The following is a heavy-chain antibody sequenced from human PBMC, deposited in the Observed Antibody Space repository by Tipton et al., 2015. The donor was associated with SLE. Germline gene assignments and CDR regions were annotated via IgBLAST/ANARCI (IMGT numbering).Heavy chain of an antibody. V-gene: IGHV6-1*01. CDR3: VATGKAFDI. J-gene: IGHJ3*02. D-gene: IGHD1-14*01. CDR2: TYYRSKWFN. Sequence: QLVQSGPEVKPSQSLSLSCAISGDSISSNSAAWNWIRQSPSRGLEWLGRTYYRSKWFNDYAVSVKGRITINADPSTNQFSLQLSSMTPEDTAAYYCVATGKAFDIWGQGTMVTVSA. CDR1: GDSISSNSAA.